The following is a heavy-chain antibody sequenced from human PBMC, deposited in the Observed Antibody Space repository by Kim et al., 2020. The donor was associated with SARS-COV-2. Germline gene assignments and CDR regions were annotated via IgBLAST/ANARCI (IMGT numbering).Heavy chain of an antibody. V-gene: IGHV1-2*06. Sequence: ASVKVSCKASGYTFTGYYMHWVRQAPGQGLEWMGRINPNSGGTNYAQKFQGRVTMTRDTSISTAYMELSRLRSDDTAVYYCARVQYGGNWDAFNIWGQGIMVTVSS. CDR1: GYTFTGYY. J-gene: IGHJ3*02. CDR3: ARVQYGGNWDAFNI. D-gene: IGHD2-15*01. CDR2: INPNSGGT.